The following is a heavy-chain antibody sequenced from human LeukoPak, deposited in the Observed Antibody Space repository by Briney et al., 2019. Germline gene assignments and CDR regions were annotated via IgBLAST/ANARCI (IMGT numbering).Heavy chain of an antibody. J-gene: IGHJ4*02. CDR2: IKQDGSEK. Sequence: GGSLRLSCAASGFTFSSYWMSWVRQAPGKGLEWVANIKQDGSEKYYVDSVKGRFTISRDNAKNSLYLQMNSLRAEDTAVYYCARDVEDYDFWSGYWNYWGQGTLVTVSS. CDR1: GFTFSSYW. CDR3: ARDVEDYDFWSGYWNY. V-gene: IGHV3-7*01. D-gene: IGHD3-3*01.